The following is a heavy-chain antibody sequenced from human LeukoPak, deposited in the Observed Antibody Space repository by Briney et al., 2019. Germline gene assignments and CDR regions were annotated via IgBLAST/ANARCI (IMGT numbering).Heavy chain of an antibody. V-gene: IGHV4-34*01. Sequence: SETPSLTCAVYGGSFSGYYWSWIRQPPGKGLEWIGEINHSGSTNYNPSLKSRVTISVDTSKNQFSLKLSSVTAADTAVYYCARGHYDSSGYYYWGQGTLVTVSS. CDR1: GGSFSGYY. J-gene: IGHJ4*02. CDR2: INHSGST. D-gene: IGHD3-22*01. CDR3: ARGHYDSSGYYY.